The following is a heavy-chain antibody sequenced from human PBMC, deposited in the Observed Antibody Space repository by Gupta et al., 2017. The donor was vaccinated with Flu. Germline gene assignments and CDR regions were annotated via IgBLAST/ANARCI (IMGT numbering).Heavy chain of an antibody. CDR2: ISYTGST. V-gene: IGHV4-59*08. CDR1: HY. Sequence: HYWTWIRQPPGKGLEWIGDISYTGSTNYNPSLKGRVAISVDTSKNHLSLNLDSVTAADTAVYYCARRDYSTYGYYYYMDVWGKGTTVTVSS. D-gene: IGHD4-4*01. CDR3: ARRDYSTYGYYYYMDV. J-gene: IGHJ6*03.